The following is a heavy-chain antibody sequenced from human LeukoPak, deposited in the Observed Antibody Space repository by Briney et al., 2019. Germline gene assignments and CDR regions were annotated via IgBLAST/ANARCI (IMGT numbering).Heavy chain of an antibody. CDR2: MNPNSGNT. V-gene: IGHV1-8*03. D-gene: IGHD2-2*01. Sequence: ASVKVSCKASGYTFTSYDINWVRQATGQGLEWMGWMNPNSGNTGYAQKFQGRVTITRNTSISTAYMELSSLRSEDTAVYYCAREGYCSSTSCYAGVYYYYMDVWGKGTTVTVSS. J-gene: IGHJ6*03. CDR1: GYTFTSYD. CDR3: AREGYCSSTSCYAGVYYYYMDV.